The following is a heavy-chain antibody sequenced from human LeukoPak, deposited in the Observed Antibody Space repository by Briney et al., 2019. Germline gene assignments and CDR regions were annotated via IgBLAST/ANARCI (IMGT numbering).Heavy chain of an antibody. V-gene: IGHV3-43*02. D-gene: IGHD6-13*01. CDR2: ISSDGGST. Sequence: GGSLRLSCAASGFNFDAYAMHWVRQAPGKGLQWVSLISSDGGSTYYADSVKGRFTISRDNNKNSLYLQMNSLTMEDTAFYYCAKDKAGTIVWYGRWAIGLFDYWGQGTLLTVSS. J-gene: IGHJ4*02. CDR1: GFNFDAYA. CDR3: AKDKAGTIVWYGRWAIGLFDY.